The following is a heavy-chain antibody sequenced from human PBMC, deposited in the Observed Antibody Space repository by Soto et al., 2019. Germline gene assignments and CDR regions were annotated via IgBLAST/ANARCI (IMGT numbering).Heavy chain of an antibody. J-gene: IGHJ4*02. CDR1: GFTFDDYS. CDR2: ITWGGGSK. D-gene: IGHD3-10*01. Sequence: GGSLRLSCATSGFTFDDYSMYWVRQAPGKGLEWVSLITWGGGSKYYADSVKGRFTISRDNNKNSVFLQMNSLRIEDSALYYCARSLLRGVISPVDNWGQGTLVTVSS. V-gene: IGHV3-43*01. CDR3: ARSLLRGVISPVDN.